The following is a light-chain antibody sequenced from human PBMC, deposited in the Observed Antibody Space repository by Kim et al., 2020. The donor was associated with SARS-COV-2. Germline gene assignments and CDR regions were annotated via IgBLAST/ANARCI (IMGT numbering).Light chain of an antibody. CDR2: GVS. V-gene: IGKV1-6*01. J-gene: IGKJ5*01. CDR1: QVVGNK. Sequence: SLSASVGDRVTSTSRASQVVGNKIAWYQVKPGKAPKLLSNGVSGFQTSRFSGSGSGTYFALTISNLRPDDAGTYYCQHLNDYPITFGQGTRLEIK. CDR3: QHLNDYPIT.